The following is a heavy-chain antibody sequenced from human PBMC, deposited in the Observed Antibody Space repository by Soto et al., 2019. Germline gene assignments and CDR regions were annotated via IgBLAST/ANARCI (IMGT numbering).Heavy chain of an antibody. J-gene: IGHJ5*02. D-gene: IGHD6-13*01. CDR1: GFTFSSYS. Sequence: AGGSLTLSCAASGFTFSSYSMHWVRQAPGKGLVWVSRINSDGSSTSYADSVKGRFTISRDNAKNTLYLQMNSLRAEDTAVYYCARVRPPSIAAAGTFRFDPWGQGT. CDR3: ARVRPPSIAAAGTFRFDP. V-gene: IGHV3-74*01. CDR2: INSDGSST.